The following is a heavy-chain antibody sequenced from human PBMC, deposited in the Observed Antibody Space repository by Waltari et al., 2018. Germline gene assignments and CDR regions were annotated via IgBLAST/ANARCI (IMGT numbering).Heavy chain of an antibody. CDR2: IYHSGST. V-gene: IGHV4-38-2*01. J-gene: IGHJ6*03. D-gene: IGHD6-13*01. CDR3: ARRAAITAAGPTYYMYV. CDR1: GYSISSGYY. Sequence: QVQLQESGPGLVKPSETLSLTCAVSGYSISSGYYWGWIRQPPGKGLEWIGNIYHSGSTHSTPPLKSRVTISVDTSKNQFSLKLSSVTAADTAGYYCARRAAITAAGPTYYMYVWGKGTTVTVSS.